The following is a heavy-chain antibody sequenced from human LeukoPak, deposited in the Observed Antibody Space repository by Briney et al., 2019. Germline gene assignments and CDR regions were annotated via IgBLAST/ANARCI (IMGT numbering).Heavy chain of an antibody. CDR1: GFTFSSYS. Sequence: GGSLRLSCAASGFTFSSYSMNWVRQAPGKGLEWVANIKEDGSEKRYVDSVKGRFTISRDNAENSLYLQMTGLRVEDTAVYYCARDGDKWNDFDYWGQGTLVTVSS. J-gene: IGHJ4*02. CDR2: IKEDGSEK. D-gene: IGHD1-1*01. CDR3: ARDGDKWNDFDY. V-gene: IGHV3-7*01.